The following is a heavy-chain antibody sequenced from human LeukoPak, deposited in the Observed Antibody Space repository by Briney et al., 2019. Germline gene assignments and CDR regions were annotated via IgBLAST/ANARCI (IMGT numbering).Heavy chain of an antibody. CDR2: INHSGST. V-gene: IGHV4-34*01. J-gene: IGHJ4*02. CDR3: ARVGPYGTFDY. CDR1: GGSFSGYY. D-gene: IGHD4-17*01. Sequence: SETLSLTCAVYGGSFSGYYWSWIRQPPGKGLEWIGEINHSGSTNYNPSLKSRVTISVDTSKNQFSLKLSSVTAADAAVYYCARVGPYGTFDYWGQGTLVTVSS.